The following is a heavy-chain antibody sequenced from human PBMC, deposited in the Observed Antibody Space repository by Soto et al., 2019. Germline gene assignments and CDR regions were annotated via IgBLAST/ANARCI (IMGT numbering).Heavy chain of an antibody. CDR2: IIPIVGLT. CDR1: GGSLSSYP. J-gene: IGHJ6*03. Sequence: QVQLLQSGSEVKKPGSSVKVSCRASGGSLSSYPVTWVRQAPGQGLEWMGRIIPIVGLTNYAQKFQGRVTIPADKSMSTADMELSSLRSDDTAVYYCARPTGGHDAGGNYMDVWGKGNTVIVSS. CDR3: ARPTGGHDAGGNYMDV. D-gene: IGHD2-8*02. V-gene: IGHV1-69*02.